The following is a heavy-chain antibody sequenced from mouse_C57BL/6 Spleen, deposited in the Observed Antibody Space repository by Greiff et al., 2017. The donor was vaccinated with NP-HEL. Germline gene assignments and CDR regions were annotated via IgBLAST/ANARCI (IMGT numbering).Heavy chain of an antibody. CDR2: IHPRSGNT. CDR1: GYTFTSYG. Sequence: VQLQQSGAELVRPGASVKLSCKASGYTFTSYGISWVKQRNGTGLEWIGEIHPRSGNTYYNEKFKGKATLTADKSSSTAYMELRSLTSEDSAVYFCARSGWLLRGDYYAMDYWGQGTSVTVSS. CDR3: ARSGWLLRGDYYAMDY. V-gene: IGHV1-81*01. J-gene: IGHJ4*01. D-gene: IGHD2-3*01.